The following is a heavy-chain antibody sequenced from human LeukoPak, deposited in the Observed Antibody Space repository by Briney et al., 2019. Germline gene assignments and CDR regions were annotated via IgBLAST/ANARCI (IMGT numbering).Heavy chain of an antibody. Sequence: GGSLRLSCVGSGFSFRSHWVNWVRQSPGKGLEWVANIKPDGSDKYYVDSARGRFTVSRDDAKNSAFLQMNSLRAEDTAIYYCATISAQTFDIWGQGTLVSVSS. V-gene: IGHV3-7*01. CDR2: IKPDGSDK. CDR3: ATISAQTFDI. J-gene: IGHJ3*02. CDR1: GFSFRSHW. D-gene: IGHD5-24*01.